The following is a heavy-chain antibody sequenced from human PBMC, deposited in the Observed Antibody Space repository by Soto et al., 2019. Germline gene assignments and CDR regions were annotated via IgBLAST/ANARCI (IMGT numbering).Heavy chain of an antibody. Sequence: GGSKRLSCTAAGLNFSSYGRHWVRQDPGKGLEWVAVISYDGSNKYYADSVKGRFTISRDNSKNTLYLQMNSLRAEDTAVYYCAKDLNYYDSSGYPSLDYWGQGTLVTVSS. V-gene: IGHV3-30*18. D-gene: IGHD3-22*01. CDR3: AKDLNYYDSSGYPSLDY. CDR1: GLNFSSYG. J-gene: IGHJ4*02. CDR2: ISYDGSNK.